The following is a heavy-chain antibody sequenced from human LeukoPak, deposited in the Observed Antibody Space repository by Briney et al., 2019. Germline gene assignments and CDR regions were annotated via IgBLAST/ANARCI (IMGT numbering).Heavy chain of an antibody. CDR2: IYSGGST. Sequence: GGSLRLSCAASGFTFSSYAMSWVRQAPGKGLEWVSVIYSGGSTYYADSVKGRFTISRDNSKNTLYLQMNSLRAEDTAAYYCAGNYYGSGVGTFDIWGQGTMVTVSS. CDR1: GFTFSSYA. V-gene: IGHV3-66*01. J-gene: IGHJ3*02. D-gene: IGHD3-10*01. CDR3: AGNYYGSGVGTFDI.